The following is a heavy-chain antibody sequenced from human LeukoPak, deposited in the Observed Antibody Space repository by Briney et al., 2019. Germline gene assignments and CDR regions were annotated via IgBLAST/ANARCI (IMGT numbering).Heavy chain of an antibody. V-gene: IGHV1-24*01. J-gene: IGHJ6*02. D-gene: IGHD2-15*01. CDR3: ARDVFIVVVAATNYYYYGMDV. CDR2: INPEDGET. Sequence: GASVTVSCKVSGYTLTELSMHWVRQAPGKGLEWMGGINPEDGETIYAQKFQGRVTMTEDTSTDTAYMELSSLGSEDTAVYYCARDVFIVVVAATNYYYYGMDVWGQGTTVTVSS. CDR1: GYTLTELS.